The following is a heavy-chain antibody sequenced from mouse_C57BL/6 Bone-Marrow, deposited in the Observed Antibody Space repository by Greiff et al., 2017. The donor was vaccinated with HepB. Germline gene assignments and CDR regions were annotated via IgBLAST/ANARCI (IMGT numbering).Heavy chain of an antibody. D-gene: IGHD1-1*01. V-gene: IGHV1-69*01. Sequence: VQLQQPGAELVMPGASVKLSCKASGYTFTSYWMHWVKQRPGQGLEWIGEIDPSDSYTNYNQKFKGKSTLTVDKSSSTAYMQLSSLTSEDSAVYYCARFLTTVVAPDWYFDVWGTGTTVTVAS. CDR2: IDPSDSYT. CDR1: GYTFTSYW. CDR3: ARFLTTVVAPDWYFDV. J-gene: IGHJ1*03.